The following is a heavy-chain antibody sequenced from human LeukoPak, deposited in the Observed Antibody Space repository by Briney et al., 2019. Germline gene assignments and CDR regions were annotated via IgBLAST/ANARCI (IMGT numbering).Heavy chain of an antibody. J-gene: IGHJ3*01. Sequence: SVKVSGKASGGSFSNDAISWVRQAPGQGLEWMGQIIPIYGATNYAQKFEDRVTISMDESPDTANMELSSLRSDDTAVYYCAREARYCEHTSCYPAFGLWGQGTPVTVSS. CDR3: AREARYCEHTSCYPAFGL. V-gene: IGHV1-69*05. D-gene: IGHD2-2*01. CDR2: IIPIYGAT. CDR1: GGSFSNDA.